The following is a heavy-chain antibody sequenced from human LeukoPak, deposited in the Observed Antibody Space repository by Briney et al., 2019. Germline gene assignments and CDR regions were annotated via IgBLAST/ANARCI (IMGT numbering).Heavy chain of an antibody. V-gene: IGHV4-59*01. D-gene: IGHD7-27*01. CDR2: IYYSGTT. CDR1: GGSISSVY. J-gene: IGHJ4*02. CDR3: ATNTGTVFDY. Sequence: SETLSLTCTVSGGSISSVYWSWIRQPPGKGLEWIGEIYYSGTTNYNPSLKSRVSISVDTSKNQFSLNVTSVTAADTAVYYCATNTGTVFDYWGQGALVTVSS.